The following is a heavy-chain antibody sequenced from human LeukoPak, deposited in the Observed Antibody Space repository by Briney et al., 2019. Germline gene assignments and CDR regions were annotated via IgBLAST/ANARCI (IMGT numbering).Heavy chain of an antibody. V-gene: IGHV4-59*01. J-gene: IGHJ3*02. D-gene: IGHD3-10*01. CDR3: ARAPGGYGSGSRGAFDI. CDR2: IYYSGST. CDR1: GGSISSYY. Sequence: PSETLSLTCTVSGGSISSYYWSWIRQPPGKGLEWIGYIYYSGSTNYNPSLKSRVTMSVDTSKNQFSLKLYSVTAAYTAVYYCARAPGGYGSGSRGAFDIWGPGTMVTVSS.